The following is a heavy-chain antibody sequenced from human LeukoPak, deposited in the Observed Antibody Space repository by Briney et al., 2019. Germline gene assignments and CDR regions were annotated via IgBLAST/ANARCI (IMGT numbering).Heavy chain of an antibody. CDR2: IKSKTDGGTT. Sequence: GGCLRLSCAASGFTFSNAWMNWVRQAPGKGLEWVGRIKSKTDGGTTDYAAPVKGRFTISRDDSKNTLYLQMNSLKTEDTAVYYCTTDGVVVPAAIDYWGQGTLVTVSS. D-gene: IGHD2-2*01. J-gene: IGHJ4*02. CDR3: TTDGVVVPAAIDY. CDR1: GFTFSNAW. V-gene: IGHV3-15*07.